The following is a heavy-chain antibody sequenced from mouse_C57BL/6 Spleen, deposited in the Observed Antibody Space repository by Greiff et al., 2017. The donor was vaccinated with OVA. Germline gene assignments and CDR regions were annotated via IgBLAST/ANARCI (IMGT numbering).Heavy chain of an antibody. V-gene: IGHV2-2*01. CDR2: IWSGGST. CDR3: ARREYYGAMNY. Sequence: QVQLQQSGPGLVQPSQSLSITCTVSGFSLTSYGVHWVRQSPGKGLEWMGVIWSGGSTDNNAAFISRLSISKDNSKGQIFVKMNSLQADDTAIYDCARREYYGAMNYWGQGTSVTVSA. CDR1: GFSLTSYG. J-gene: IGHJ4*01.